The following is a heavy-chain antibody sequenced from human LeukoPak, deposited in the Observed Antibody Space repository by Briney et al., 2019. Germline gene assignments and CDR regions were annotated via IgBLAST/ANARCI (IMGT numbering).Heavy chain of an antibody. CDR2: INHSGST. V-gene: IGHV4-34*01. CDR3: ARAMAFPDY. Sequence: PSETLSLTCAVYGGSFSGYYWSWIRQPPGKGLEWIGEINHSGSTNYNPSLKSRVTISVDTSKNQFSLELSSVTAADTAVYYCARAMAFPDYWGQGTLVTVSS. D-gene: IGHD5-24*01. CDR1: GGSFSGYY. J-gene: IGHJ4*02.